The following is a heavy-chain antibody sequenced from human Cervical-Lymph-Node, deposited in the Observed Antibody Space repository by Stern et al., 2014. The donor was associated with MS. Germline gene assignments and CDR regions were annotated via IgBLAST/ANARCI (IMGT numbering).Heavy chain of an antibody. Sequence: EVQLLESGGGLVQPGESLRLSCDASGFTFSHYSINWVRQAPGKGLEWISSLSNNSTHTFYADSVEGRFTISRDSAKDSVSLHMVSLRAEDTAVYYCARARVGDYARSPHLDSWGQGTLVTVSS. D-gene: IGHD4-17*01. V-gene: IGHV3-21*01. CDR2: LSNNSTHT. CDR3: ARARVGDYARSPHLDS. CDR1: GFTFSHYS. J-gene: IGHJ4*02.